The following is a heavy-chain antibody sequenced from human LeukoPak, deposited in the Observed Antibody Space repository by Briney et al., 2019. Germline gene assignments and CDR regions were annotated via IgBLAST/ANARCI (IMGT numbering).Heavy chain of an antibody. Sequence: GGSLRLSCAASGSTFSSYEMNWVRQAPGKGLEWVSYISSSGSTIYYADSVKGRFTISRDNAKNSLYLQVNSLRAEDTAVYYCAFPFYSSGWYYFDYWGQGTLVTVSS. J-gene: IGHJ4*02. CDR2: ISSSGSTI. CDR3: AFPFYSSGWYYFDY. D-gene: IGHD6-19*01. V-gene: IGHV3-48*03. CDR1: GSTFSSYE.